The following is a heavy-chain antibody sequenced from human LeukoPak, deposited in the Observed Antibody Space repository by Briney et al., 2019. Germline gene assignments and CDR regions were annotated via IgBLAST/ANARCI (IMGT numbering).Heavy chain of an antibody. CDR3: VKDRGDGYRGFDY. Sequence: PGRSLRLSCAASGFTFSSCGFHWVRQAPGKGLEWVAVIWYDGTHKYYADSVKGRLTISRGNSKNTVYLQMNSLRAEDTAVYYCVKDRGDGYRGFDYWGQGTLVTVSS. CDR1: GFTFSSCG. J-gene: IGHJ4*02. CDR2: IWYDGTHK. V-gene: IGHV3-33*06. D-gene: IGHD5-24*01.